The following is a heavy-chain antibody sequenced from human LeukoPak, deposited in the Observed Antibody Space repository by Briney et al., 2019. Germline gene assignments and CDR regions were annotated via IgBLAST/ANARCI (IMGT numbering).Heavy chain of an antibody. CDR1: GYTFTGYY. J-gene: IGHJ4*02. CDR2: INPNSGGT. CDR3: ARSTVVGMTRSWYFDY. D-gene: IGHD1-26*01. V-gene: IGHV1-2*02. Sequence: ASVKVSCKASGYTFTGYYMQWVRQAPGQGLEWMGWINPNSGGTNYAQKFQGRVTMTRDTSISTVYMELSRLRSDDTAVYYCARSTVVGMTRSWYFDYWGQGNLVTVSS.